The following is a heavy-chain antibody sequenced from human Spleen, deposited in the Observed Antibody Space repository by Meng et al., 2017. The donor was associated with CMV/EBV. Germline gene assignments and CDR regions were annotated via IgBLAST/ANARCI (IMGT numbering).Heavy chain of an antibody. CDR2: IRFDGTNP. J-gene: IGHJ6*02. D-gene: IGHD6-13*01. Sequence: GGSLRLSCAASGFTFSSYAMHWVRQAPGKGLEWVALIRFDGTNPYYADSVRGRFNISRDNPKNTLYLEMNSLTVEDTAEYYCAKERYGGSSSWGGVDVWGQGTTVTVSS. V-gene: IGHV3-30*02. CDR3: AKERYGGSSSWGGVDV. CDR1: GFTFSSYA.